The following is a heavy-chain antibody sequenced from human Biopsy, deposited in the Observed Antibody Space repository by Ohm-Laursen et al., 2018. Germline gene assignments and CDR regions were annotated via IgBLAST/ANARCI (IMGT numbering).Heavy chain of an antibody. D-gene: IGHD6-6*01. J-gene: IGHJ6*02. CDR2: ISETSSHI. CDR1: GFTFSSYS. CDR3: ARGSRRTAREGGMDV. V-gene: IGHV3-21*01. Sequence: SLRLSCAAPGFTFSSYSMNWVRQAPGKGLEWISYISETSSHIYDADSVKGRFTVARDNAKNSLYLQLNSLRAEDTAVYYCARGSRRTAREGGMDVWGQGTTVTVSS.